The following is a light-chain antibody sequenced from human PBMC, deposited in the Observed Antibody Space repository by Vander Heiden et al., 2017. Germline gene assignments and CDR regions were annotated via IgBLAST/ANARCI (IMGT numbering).Light chain of an antibody. J-gene: IGKJ2*01. Sequence: DIQMTQSPSTLSASVGDRVTITCRASQSVSSWLAWYQQKPGEAPRLLIYKASNLRSGVPSRFSGSGSGTEFTLTISSLQPDDSATYSCQHYNTYSYTFGQGTKLEIK. CDR1: QSVSSW. CDR3: QHYNTYSYT. CDR2: KAS. V-gene: IGKV1-5*03.